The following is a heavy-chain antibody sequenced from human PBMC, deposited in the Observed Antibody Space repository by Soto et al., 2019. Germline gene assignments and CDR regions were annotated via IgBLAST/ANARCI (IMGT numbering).Heavy chain of an antibody. D-gene: IGHD3-16*02. CDR3: ARTGPNDYIWGSYRSLCYFDY. CDR1: GGSISSYY. V-gene: IGHV4-59*08. CDR2: IYYSGST. Sequence: QVQLQESGPGLVKPSETLSLTCTVSGGSISSYYWSWIRQPPGKGLEWIGYIYYSGSTNYNPSLKRRVTISVDTSKNQFSLKLSSVTAADTAVYYCARTGPNDYIWGSYRSLCYFDYWGQGTLVTVSS. J-gene: IGHJ4*02.